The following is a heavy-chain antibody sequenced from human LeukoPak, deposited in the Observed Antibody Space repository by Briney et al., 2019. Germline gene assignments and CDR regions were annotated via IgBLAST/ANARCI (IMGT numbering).Heavy chain of an antibody. V-gene: IGHV1-46*01. J-gene: IGHJ4*01. D-gene: IGHD3-9*01. Sequence: RASVKVSCKASGYTFTSYYMHWVRQAPVQGLEWMGIINPSGGSTSYAQKFQGRVTMTRDTSTSTVYMELSTLRVEDTAVYYCAKWGDYDILTGYYDSDYWGHGTLVTVSS. CDR2: INPSGGST. CDR1: GYTFTSYY. CDR3: AKWGDYDILTGYYDSDY.